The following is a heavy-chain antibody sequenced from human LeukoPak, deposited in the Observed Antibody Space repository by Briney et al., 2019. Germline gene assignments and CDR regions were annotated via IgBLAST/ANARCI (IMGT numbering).Heavy chain of an antibody. CDR3: ARVEHTTVTTSF. D-gene: IGHD4-17*01. CDR2: INPNSGGT. Sequence: ASVKVSCKASGYTFTGYYMHWVRQAPGQGLEWMGWINPNSGGTNYAQKFQGRVTMTRDTSISTAYMELSRLRSDDTAVYYCARVEHTTVTTSFWGQGTLVTVSS. CDR1: GYTFTGYY. V-gene: IGHV1-2*02. J-gene: IGHJ4*02.